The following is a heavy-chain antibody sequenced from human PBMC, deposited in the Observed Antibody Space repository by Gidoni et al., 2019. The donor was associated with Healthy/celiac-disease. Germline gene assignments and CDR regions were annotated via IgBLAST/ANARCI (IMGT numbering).Heavy chain of an antibody. CDR1: GGTFSSYA. V-gene: IGHV1-69*01. CDR3: ARDGPYCSGGSCYGGNYFDY. CDR2: IIPIFGTA. D-gene: IGHD2-15*01. J-gene: IGHJ4*02. Sequence: QVQLVQSGAEVKKPGSSVKVSCKASGGTFSSYAIIWVRQAPGQGLEWMGGIIPIFGTANYAQKLQGRVTITADESTSTAYMELSSLRSEDTAVYYCARDGPYCSGGSCYGGNYFDYWGQGTLVTVSS.